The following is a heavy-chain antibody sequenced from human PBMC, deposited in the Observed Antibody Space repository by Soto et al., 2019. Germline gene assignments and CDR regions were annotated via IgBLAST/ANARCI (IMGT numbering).Heavy chain of an antibody. J-gene: IGHJ4*02. CDR1: GFTFTSYA. CDR2: VSFDGRNK. V-gene: IGHV3-30*04. Sequence: QVQLVESGGGVVQPGRSLRLSCAASGFTFTSYALHWVRQAPGKGLEWVAVVSFDGRNKYYADSVKGRFTISRDNSENTVFLQLTSLRTEDTAVYYCARPAGPFDYWGQGTRVTVSS. CDR3: ARPAGPFDY.